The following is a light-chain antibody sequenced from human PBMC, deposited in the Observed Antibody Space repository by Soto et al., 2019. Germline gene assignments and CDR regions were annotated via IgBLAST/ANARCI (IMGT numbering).Light chain of an antibody. Sequence: DIQMAQSPSSLSASMGDRVTITCRASQTIASHLTWYQQKPGEAPKVLISDASTLQSGAPSRFSGSGSGTDFTLTISGLQREDIATYYCQQGYSPPFTFGPGTKVDVK. CDR2: DAS. CDR1: QTIASH. V-gene: IGKV1-39*01. CDR3: QQGYSPPFT. J-gene: IGKJ3*01.